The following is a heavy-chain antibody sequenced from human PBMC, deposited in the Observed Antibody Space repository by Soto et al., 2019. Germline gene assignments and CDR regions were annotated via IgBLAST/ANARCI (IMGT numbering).Heavy chain of an antibody. CDR2: ISNTGGST. Sequence: EVQLLDSGGGLEQPGGSLRLSCAASGFTFSNYAMSWVRQAPGKGLEWVSTISNTGGSTYYADSVKGRFTISRDNSENPLYLQMNSLRAEDTARYYCAKGCTWSSSWYDIDYWGQGTLLTVSS. V-gene: IGHV3-23*01. CDR1: GFTFSNYA. D-gene: IGHD6-13*01. J-gene: IGHJ4*02. CDR3: AKGCTWSSSWYDIDY.